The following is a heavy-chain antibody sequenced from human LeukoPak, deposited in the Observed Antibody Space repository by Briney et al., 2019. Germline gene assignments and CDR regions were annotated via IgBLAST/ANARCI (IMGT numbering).Heavy chain of an antibody. J-gene: IGHJ5*02. CDR1: GYTFTSYG. V-gene: IGHV1-18*01. D-gene: IGHD3-22*01. Sequence: ASVKVSCKASGYTFTSYGISWVRQAPGQGLEWMGGISAYNGNTNYAQKLQGRVTMTTDTSTSTAYMELRSLRSDDTAVYYCARDTLYSDYYDSSGSHGWFDPWGQGTLVTVSS. CDR2: ISAYNGNT. CDR3: ARDTLYSDYYDSSGSHGWFDP.